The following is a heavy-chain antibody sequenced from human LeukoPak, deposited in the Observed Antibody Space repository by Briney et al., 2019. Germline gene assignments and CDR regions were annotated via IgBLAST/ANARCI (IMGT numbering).Heavy chain of an antibody. V-gene: IGHV3-33*08. CDR1: GFTFSSYG. CDR2: IWYDGSNK. Sequence: GGSLRLSCAASGFTFSSYGMHWVRQAPGKGLEWVAVIWYDGSNKYYADSVKGRFTISRDNSKNTLYLQMNSLRAEDTAVYYCARDSSSSWYWGDYWGQGTLVTVSS. D-gene: IGHD6-13*01. CDR3: ARDSSSSWYWGDY. J-gene: IGHJ4*02.